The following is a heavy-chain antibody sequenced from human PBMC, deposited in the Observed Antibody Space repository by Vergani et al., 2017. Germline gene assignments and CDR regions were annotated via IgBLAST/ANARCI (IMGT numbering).Heavy chain of an antibody. J-gene: IGHJ4*02. D-gene: IGHD3-10*01. Sequence: QLQESGPGLVKPSATLSLTCTVSGGSISSGDYYWSWIRQPPGKGLEWIGYIYYSGSTYYNPSLKSRVTISVDTSKNQFSLKLSSVTAADTAVYYCAREAITMVRGVIPIDYWGQGTLVTVSS. CDR1: GGSISSGDYY. CDR2: IYYSGST. CDR3: AREAITMVRGVIPIDY. V-gene: IGHV4-30-4*08.